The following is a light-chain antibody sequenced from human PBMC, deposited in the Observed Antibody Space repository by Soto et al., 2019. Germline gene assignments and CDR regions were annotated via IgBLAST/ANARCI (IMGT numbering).Light chain of an antibody. CDR3: QSYDSSLSGYV. CDR2: ENN. CDR1: SSNIGAGYE. J-gene: IGLJ1*01. Sequence: QSVLTQPPSVSEAPGQRVTISCTGSSSNIGAGYEAHWYQQVPGTAPKLLIYENNNRPSGVPDRFSGSKSGTSASLAITGRQAEDDAEYYCQSYDSSLSGYVFGTGTKVTVL. V-gene: IGLV1-40*01.